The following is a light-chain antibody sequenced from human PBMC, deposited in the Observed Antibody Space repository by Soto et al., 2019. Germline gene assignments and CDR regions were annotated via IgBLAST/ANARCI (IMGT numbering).Light chain of an antibody. CDR1: SSDVGGYNY. V-gene: IGLV2-14*01. CDR3: SSYTSSRTVL. Sequence: QSALTQPASVSGSLGQSITISCTGTSSDVGGYNYVSWYQQHPGKDPKVVIFEVTKRPSGVSSRFSGSKSGNTASLTVSGFQAEDEGDYYCSSYTSSRTVLFGGGTKVTVL. CDR2: EVT. J-gene: IGLJ2*01.